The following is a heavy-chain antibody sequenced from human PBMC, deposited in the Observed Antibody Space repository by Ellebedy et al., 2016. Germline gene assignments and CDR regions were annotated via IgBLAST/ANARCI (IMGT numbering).Heavy chain of an antibody. CDR1: GFTFSDFS. CDR3: ARDLLNGGFDES. J-gene: IGHJ5*02. D-gene: IGHD5-12*01. CDR2: ISADSNFI. Sequence: GESLKISCAGSGFTFSDFSMNWVRQAPGKGLEWVSSISADSNFIYYGDSVKGLFTISRDNAKNSLYLQMSSLRAEDTAVYYCARDLLNGGFDESWGQGTLVTVSS. V-gene: IGHV3-21*01.